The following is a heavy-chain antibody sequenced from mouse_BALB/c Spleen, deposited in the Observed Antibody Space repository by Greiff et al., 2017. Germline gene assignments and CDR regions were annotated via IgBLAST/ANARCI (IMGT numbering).Heavy chain of an antibody. Sequence: VQLQQSGAELMKPGASVKISCKATGYTFSSYWIEWVKQRPGHGLEWIGEILPGSGSTNYNEKFKGKATFTADTSSNTAYMQLSSLTSEDSAVYYCARWSTTAPAWFAYWGQGTLVTVSA. CDR1: GYTFSSYW. D-gene: IGHD1-2*01. CDR3: ARWSTTAPAWFAY. CDR2: ILPGSGST. J-gene: IGHJ3*01. V-gene: IGHV1-9*01.